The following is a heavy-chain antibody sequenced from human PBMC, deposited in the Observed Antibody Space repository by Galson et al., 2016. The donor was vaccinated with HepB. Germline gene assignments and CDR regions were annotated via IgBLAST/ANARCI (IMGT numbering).Heavy chain of an antibody. Sequence: SLRLSCAASGFAFHYYTMGWVRQAPGKGLQWVSDITPSGDSTYYSDPVTGRFTISRDNSRNTLYLQMNSLRVEDTAVYYCGKAKTVVGSAYEDWGQGTLVTVSS. CDR3: GKAKTVVGSAYED. V-gene: IGHV3-23*01. CDR2: ITPSGDST. J-gene: IGHJ4*02. D-gene: IGHD2-21*01. CDR1: GFAFHYYT.